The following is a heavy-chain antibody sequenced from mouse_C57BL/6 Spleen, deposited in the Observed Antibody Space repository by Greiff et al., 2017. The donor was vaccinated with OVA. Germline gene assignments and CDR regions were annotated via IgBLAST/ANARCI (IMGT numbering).Heavy chain of an antibody. J-gene: IGHJ4*01. CDR3: ARPWERSSYAMDY. CDR1: GYTFTSYW. V-gene: IGHV1-55*01. CDR2: IYPGSGST. Sequence: QVQLQQPGAELVKPGASVKMSCKASGYTFTSYWITWVKQRPGQGLEWIGDIYPGSGSTNYNEKFKSKATLTVDTSSSTAYMQLSSLTSEDSAVYYCARPWERSSYAMDYWGQGTSVTVSS. D-gene: IGHD4-1*01.